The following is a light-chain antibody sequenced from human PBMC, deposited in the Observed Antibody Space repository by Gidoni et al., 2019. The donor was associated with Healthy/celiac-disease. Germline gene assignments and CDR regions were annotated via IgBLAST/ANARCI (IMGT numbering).Light chain of an antibody. Sequence: DIQMPQSPSSLSASVGDRVTITCRESQSISSYLNWYQQKPGKAPKLLIYAASSLQSGVPSRFSGSGSGTYFTLTISSLQPEDFATYYCQQSYSTPWTFGQXTKVEIK. J-gene: IGKJ1*01. V-gene: IGKV1-39*01. CDR3: QQSYSTPWT. CDR1: QSISSY. CDR2: AAS.